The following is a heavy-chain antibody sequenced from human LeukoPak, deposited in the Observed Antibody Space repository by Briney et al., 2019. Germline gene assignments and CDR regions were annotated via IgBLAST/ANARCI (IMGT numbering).Heavy chain of an antibody. D-gene: IGHD2-8*01. CDR2: IIPIFGTA. V-gene: IGHV1-69*05. CDR3: ARSLDIVLMVYARKVDSPFDP. J-gene: IGHJ5*02. CDR1: GGTFSSYA. Sequence: ASVKVSCKASGGTFSSYAISWVRQATGQGLEWMGGIIPIFGTANYAQKFQGRVTITTDESTSTAYMELSSLRSEDTAVYYCARSLDIVLMVYARKVDSPFDPWGQGTLVTVSS.